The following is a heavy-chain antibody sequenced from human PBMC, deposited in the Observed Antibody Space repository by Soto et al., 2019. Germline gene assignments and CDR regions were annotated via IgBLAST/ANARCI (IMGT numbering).Heavy chain of an antibody. CDR2: IYYSGST. CDR3: ARHNTSLGGVIVSLAGDFDY. D-gene: IGHD3-16*02. Sequence: SETLSLTCTVSGGSISSSSYYWGWIRQPPGKGLEWIGSIYYSGSTYYNPSLKSRVTISVDTSKNQLSLKLSSVTAADTAVYYCARHNTSLGGVIVSLAGDFDYWGQGTLVTVSS. V-gene: IGHV4-39*01. J-gene: IGHJ4*02. CDR1: GGSISSSSYY.